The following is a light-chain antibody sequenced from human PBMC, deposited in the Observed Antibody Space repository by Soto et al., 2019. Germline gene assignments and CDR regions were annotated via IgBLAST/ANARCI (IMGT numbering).Light chain of an antibody. V-gene: IGKV3-11*01. Sequence: EIVMTRSPDTLSVSSWGRANVCRRASQSVGSFLAWYQQKPGQAPRLLIYGASSRASGIPDRFSGSGSGTDFTLTISSLEPEDFAVYYCQKRSNWPLTCGKGQRLEIK. CDR1: QSVGSF. CDR3: QKRSNWPLT. CDR2: GAS. J-gene: IGKJ5*01.